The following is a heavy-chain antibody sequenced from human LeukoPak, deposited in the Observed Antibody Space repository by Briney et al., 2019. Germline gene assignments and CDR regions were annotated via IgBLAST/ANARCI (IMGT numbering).Heavy chain of an antibody. CDR1: GYSFNNYW. CDR3: ARLEESGSYQP. D-gene: IGHD1-26*01. J-gene: IGHJ5*02. Sequence: GESLKISCKASGYSFNNYWIGWVRQMPGKGLEWMGIIFPGDSDTRYSPSFQGQVTISADKSISTAYLQWSSLKASDTAMYYCARLEESGSYQPWGQGTLVTVSS. V-gene: IGHV5-51*01. CDR2: IFPGDSDT.